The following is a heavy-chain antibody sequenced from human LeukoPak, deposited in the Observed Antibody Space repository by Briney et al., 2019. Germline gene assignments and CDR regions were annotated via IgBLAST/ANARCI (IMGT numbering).Heavy chain of an antibody. D-gene: IGHD1-1*01. J-gene: IGHJ4*02. V-gene: IGHV4-59*08. CDR2: IYYSGST. Sequence: SETLSLTCTVSGGSISSYYWSWIRQPPGKGLEWIGYIYYSGSTNYNPSLKSRVTISVDTSKNQFSLKLSSVTAADTAVYYCARHMPPTTLEDNYFDYWGQGTLVTVSS. CDR1: GGSISSYY. CDR3: ARHMPPTTLEDNYFDY.